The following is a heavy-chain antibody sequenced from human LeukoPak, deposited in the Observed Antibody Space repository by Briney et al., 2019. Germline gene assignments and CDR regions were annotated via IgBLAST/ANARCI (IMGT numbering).Heavy chain of an antibody. CDR3: ARTTVTRYYYYGMDV. CDR1: GGSFSGYY. Sequence: SETLSLTCAVYGGSFSGYYWSWIRQPPGKGLEWIGEINHSRSTNYNPSLKSRVTISVDTSKNQFSLKLSSVTAADTAVYYCARTTVTRYYYYGMDVWGQGTTVTVSS. CDR2: INHSRST. V-gene: IGHV4-34*01. J-gene: IGHJ6*02. D-gene: IGHD4-17*01.